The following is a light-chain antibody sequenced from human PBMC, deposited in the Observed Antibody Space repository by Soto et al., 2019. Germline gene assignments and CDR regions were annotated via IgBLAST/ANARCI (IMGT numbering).Light chain of an antibody. CDR3: LQDHDYPRT. CDR1: QDISKD. CDR2: SAT. V-gene: IGKV1-6*01. J-gene: IGKJ1*01. Sequence: AIQMTQSPTSLSASVGDRVIITCRASQDISKDLGWYQQKPGKAPKFLIYSATSTRSGVPSTFSGSGFGTDFTLTISSLQPEDFATYYCLQDHDYPRTFGQGTKVDIK.